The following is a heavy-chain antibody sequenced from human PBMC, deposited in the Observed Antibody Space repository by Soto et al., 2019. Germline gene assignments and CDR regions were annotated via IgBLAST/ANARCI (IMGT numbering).Heavy chain of an antibody. V-gene: IGHV4-59*01. Sequence: SETLSLTCTVSGGSINSYYWNWIRQPPGKGLEWIGYIYYSGSTNYNPSLKSQVTTSVDTSKNQFSLNLSSVTAADTAVYYCARVRHDSSGYYFDYWGQGTLVTVSS. CDR2: IYYSGST. D-gene: IGHD3-22*01. CDR3: ARVRHDSSGYYFDY. CDR1: GGSINSYY. J-gene: IGHJ4*02.